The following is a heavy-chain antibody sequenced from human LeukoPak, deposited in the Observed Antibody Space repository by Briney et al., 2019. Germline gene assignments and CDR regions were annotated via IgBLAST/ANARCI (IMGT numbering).Heavy chain of an antibody. V-gene: IGHV1-8*02. CDR3: ASYLSGWPMKY. CDR2: MNPNNGNT. J-gene: IGHJ4*02. Sequence: ASVKVSCKASGYTFISYDINWVRQATGQGLEWMGWMNPNNGNTGYAQKFQGRVTMTRDMSTSTVYMELSSLRSEDTAFYYCASYLSGWPMKYWGQGTLVTVSS. CDR1: GYTFISYD. D-gene: IGHD6-19*01.